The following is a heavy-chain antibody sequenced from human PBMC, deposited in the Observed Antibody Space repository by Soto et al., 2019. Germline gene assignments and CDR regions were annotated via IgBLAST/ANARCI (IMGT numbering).Heavy chain of an antibody. V-gene: IGHV1-69*04. CDR1: GGTFSSYT. CDR3: AKDLAKVRRPINYYYYGMDV. J-gene: IGHJ6*02. CDR2: IIPILGIA. D-gene: IGHD2-21*01. Sequence: GASVKVSCKASGGTFSSYTISWVRQAPGQGLEWMGRIIPILGIANYAQKFQGRVTITADKSTSTAYMELSSLRSEDTAVYYCAKDLAKVRRPINYYYYGMDVWGQGTTVTVSS.